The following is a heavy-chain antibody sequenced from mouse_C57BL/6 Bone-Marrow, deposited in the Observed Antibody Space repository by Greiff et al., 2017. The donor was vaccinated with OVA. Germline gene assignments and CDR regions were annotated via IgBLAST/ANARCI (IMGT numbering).Heavy chain of an antibody. V-gene: IGHV5-4*01. CDR3: ARDCGAY. CDR2: ISDGGSYT. Sequence: EVQRVESGGGLVKPGGSLKLSCAASGFTFSSYAMSWVRQTPEKRLEWVATISDGGSYTYYPDNVKGRFTISRDNAKNNLYLQMSHLKSEDTAMYYCARDCGAYWGQGTLVTVSA. CDR1: GFTFSSYA. J-gene: IGHJ3*01.